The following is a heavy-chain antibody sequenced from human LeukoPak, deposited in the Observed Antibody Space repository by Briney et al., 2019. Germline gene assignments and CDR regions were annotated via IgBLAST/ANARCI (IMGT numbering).Heavy chain of an antibody. CDR2: IYYRGNT. CDR3: ARLTNGNPGDY. CDR1: GDSITNNNYH. J-gene: IGHJ4*02. V-gene: IGHV4-39*07. D-gene: IGHD2-8*01. Sequence: SETLSLTCTVSGDSITNNNYHWGWIRQPPGKGLEWIASIYYRGNTYYNPSLKSRGTISVDTSKNQFSLRLSSVTAADTAVYYCARLTNGNPGDYWGQGTLVTVSS.